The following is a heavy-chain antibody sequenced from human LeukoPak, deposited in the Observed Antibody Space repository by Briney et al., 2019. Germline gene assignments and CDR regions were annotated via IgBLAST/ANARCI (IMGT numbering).Heavy chain of an antibody. D-gene: IGHD2-8*01. CDR1: GFAFDDYA. CDR2: ISWNSDNI. Sequence: GGSLRLSCAGSGFAFDDYAMPWVRQAPGKGLEWVSGISWNSDNIDYADSVKGRFTISRDNSKNTLYLQMNSLRAEDTAVYYCAKEYTNAMDYFDYWGQGTLVTVSS. J-gene: IGHJ4*02. CDR3: AKEYTNAMDYFDY. V-gene: IGHV3-9*01.